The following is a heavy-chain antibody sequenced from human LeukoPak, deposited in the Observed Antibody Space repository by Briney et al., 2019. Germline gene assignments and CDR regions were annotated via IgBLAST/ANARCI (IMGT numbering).Heavy chain of an antibody. D-gene: IGHD2-15*01. J-gene: IGHJ4*02. CDR1: GGSFSGYY. CDR3: AREDCSSGSCTNFDY. V-gene: IGHV4-34*01. CDR2: INHSGST. Sequence: SETLSLTCAVYGGSFSGYYWSWIRQPPGKGLEWIGEINHSGSTNYNPSLKSRVTISVDTSKNQFSLKLSSVTAADTALYYCAREDCSSGSCTNFDYWGQGTLVTVSP.